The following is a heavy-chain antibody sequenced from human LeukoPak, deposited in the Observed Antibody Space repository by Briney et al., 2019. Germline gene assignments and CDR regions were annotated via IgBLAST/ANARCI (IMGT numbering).Heavy chain of an antibody. J-gene: IGHJ4*02. Sequence: SETLSLTCTVSGGSISSYYWSWIRQPAGKGLEWIGRIYTSGSTNYNPSLKSRVTMSVDTSKNQFSLKLSSVTAADTAVYYCAKDRAYCSSTSCYLPDYWGQGTLVTVSS. CDR1: GGSISSYY. CDR2: IYTSGST. CDR3: AKDRAYCSSTSCYLPDY. V-gene: IGHV4-4*07. D-gene: IGHD2-2*01.